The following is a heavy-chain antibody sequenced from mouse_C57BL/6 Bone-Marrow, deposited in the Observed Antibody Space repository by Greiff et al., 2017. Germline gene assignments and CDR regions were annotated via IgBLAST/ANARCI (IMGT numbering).Heavy chain of an antibody. CDR3: VRHGYSFDY. Sequence: EVKLVESGGGLVQPKGSLKLSCAASGFSFNTYAMNWVRQAPGKGLEWVARIRSKSNNYATYYADSVKDRFTISRDDSESMLYLQMNNLITEDTAMYYCVRHGYSFDYWGQGTTLTVSS. V-gene: IGHV10-1*01. J-gene: IGHJ2*01. CDR1: GFSFNTYA. CDR2: IRSKSNNYAT. D-gene: IGHD1-2*01.